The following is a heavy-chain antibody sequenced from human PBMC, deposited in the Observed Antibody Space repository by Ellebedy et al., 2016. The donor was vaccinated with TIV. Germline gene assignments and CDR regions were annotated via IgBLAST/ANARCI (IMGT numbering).Heavy chain of an antibody. CDR3: ARDPYSSGWYYQYYYYGMDV. J-gene: IGHJ6*02. CDR1: GYTFTSYD. V-gene: IGHV1-8*01. Sequence: ASVKVSXKASGYTFTSYDINWVRQATGQGLEWMGWMNPNSGNTGYAQKFQGRVTMTRNTSISTAYMELSSLRSEDTAVYYCARDPYSSGWYYQYYYYGMDVWGQGTTVTVSS. D-gene: IGHD6-19*01. CDR2: MNPNSGNT.